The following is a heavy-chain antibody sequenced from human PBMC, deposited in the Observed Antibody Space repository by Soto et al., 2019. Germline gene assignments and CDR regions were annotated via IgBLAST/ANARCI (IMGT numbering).Heavy chain of an antibody. CDR2: MNPNSGNT. V-gene: IGHV1-8*01. CDR3: ARGRGSSGWYYFDY. J-gene: IGHJ4*02. CDR1: GYTFTSYD. D-gene: IGHD6-19*01. Sequence: ASVKVSCKASGYTFTSYDINWVRQATGQGLEWMGWMNPNSGNTGYAQKFQGRVTMTRNTSISTAYMELSSLRSEDTAVYYCARGRGSSGWYYFDYWGQGTLVTSPQ.